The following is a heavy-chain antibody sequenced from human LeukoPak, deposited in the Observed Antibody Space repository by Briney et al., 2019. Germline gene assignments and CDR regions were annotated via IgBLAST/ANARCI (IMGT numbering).Heavy chain of an antibody. CDR3: ARDPFYFDAAGSDDY. V-gene: IGHV3-21*01. CDR1: EFTFNSYS. Sequence: GGSLRLSCAASEFTFNSYSFNWIRQPPGGGLEWVSSISSGGTYIYSSDSVRGRFTVSRDNDKNSLFLQMNNLRAEDTAVYYCARDPFYFDAAGSDDYWGQGTLVTVSS. D-gene: IGHD3-10*01. CDR2: ISSGGTYI. J-gene: IGHJ4*02.